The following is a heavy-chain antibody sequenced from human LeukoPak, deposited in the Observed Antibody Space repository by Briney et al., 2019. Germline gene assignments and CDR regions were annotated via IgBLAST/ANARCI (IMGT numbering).Heavy chain of an antibody. V-gene: IGHV4-59*01. D-gene: IGHD3-16*01. CDR1: GGSISSYY. CDR3: ARGVDYGY. Sequence: SETLSLTCTVSGGSISSYYWSWIRQPPGKGLEWIGYIHYSGSTNYNPSLKSRVTISVGKSKNQFSLKLSSVTAADPAVYYCARGVDYGYWGQGTLVTVSS. J-gene: IGHJ4*02. CDR2: IHYSGST.